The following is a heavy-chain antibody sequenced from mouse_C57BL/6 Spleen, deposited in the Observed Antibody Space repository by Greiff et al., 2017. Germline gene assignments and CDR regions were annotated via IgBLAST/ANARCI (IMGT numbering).Heavy chain of an antibody. V-gene: IGHV1-64*01. Sequence: QVQLQQPGAELVKPGASVQLSCKASDYTFTSYWMHWVKQRPGQGLELIGMIHPNSGSTNYNEKFKSKATLTVDKSSSTAYMQLSSLTSEDSAVYYCARDGLCPDYWGQGTTLTVSS. CDR2: IHPNSGST. CDR1: DYTFTSYW. D-gene: IGHD1-1*02. J-gene: IGHJ2*01. CDR3: ARDGLCPDY.